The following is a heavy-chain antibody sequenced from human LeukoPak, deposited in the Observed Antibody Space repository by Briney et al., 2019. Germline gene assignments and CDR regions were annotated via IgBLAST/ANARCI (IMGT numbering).Heavy chain of an antibody. V-gene: IGHV3-30*18. CDR1: GFTFSSYG. CDR2: ISYDGSNK. J-gene: IGHJ4*02. Sequence: PGRSLRLSCAASGFTFSSYGMHWVRQAPGKGLEWVAAISYDGSNKYYADSVKGRFTISRDNSKNTLYPQMNSLRAEDTAVYYCAKDNYYDNSAYPDYWGQGTLVTVSS. D-gene: IGHD3-22*01. CDR3: AKDNYYDNSAYPDY.